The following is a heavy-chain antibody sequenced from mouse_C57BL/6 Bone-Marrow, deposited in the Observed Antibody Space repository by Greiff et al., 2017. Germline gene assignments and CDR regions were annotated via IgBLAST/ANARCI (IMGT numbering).Heavy chain of an antibody. V-gene: IGHV2-9*01. CDR3: AKHGYYGRGWYCDV. Sequence: VQVVESGPGLVAPSHCLSITCTVSGYSLTSYGVDWVRQPPGQGLEWLGVIWGGGSTNHNSALMSRQGISKDNSKSQVFLKMNSLQTDDTAMDYCAKHGYYGRGWYCDVGGTGTTVTVSS. CDR1: GYSLTSYG. CDR2: IWGGGST. D-gene: IGHD1-1*01. J-gene: IGHJ1*03.